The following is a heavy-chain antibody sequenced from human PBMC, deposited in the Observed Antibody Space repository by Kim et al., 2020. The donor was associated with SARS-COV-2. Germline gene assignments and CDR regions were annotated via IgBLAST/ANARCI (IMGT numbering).Heavy chain of an antibody. D-gene: IGHD3-22*01. V-gene: IGHV3-21*01. J-gene: IGHJ4*02. Sequence: SVKGRLPLPRDNAKTTLYLQMNSLRAEDTAVYYCARGTNYYDSSGYPDYWGQGTLITVSS. CDR3: ARGTNYYDSSGYPDY.